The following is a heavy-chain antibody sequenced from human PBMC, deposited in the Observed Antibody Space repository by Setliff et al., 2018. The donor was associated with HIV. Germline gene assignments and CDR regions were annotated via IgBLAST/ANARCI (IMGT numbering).Heavy chain of an antibody. V-gene: IGHV1-46*01. J-gene: IGHJ4*02. CDR1: GYTFTNFY. CDR3: ARDRGYCSGDTCYPNYFDF. CDR2: IDPRSGST. Sequence: ASVKVSCKASGYTFTNFYMHWVRQAPGQGLEWMGIIDPRSGSTNYTEKFQARVMMTRDTSTTTVYMELSSLRFDDTAVYYCARDRGYCSGDTCYPNYFDFWGQGTLVTVSS. D-gene: IGHD2-15*01.